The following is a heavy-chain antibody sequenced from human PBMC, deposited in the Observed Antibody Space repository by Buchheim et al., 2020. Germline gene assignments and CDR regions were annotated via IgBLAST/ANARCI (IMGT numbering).Heavy chain of an antibody. J-gene: IGHJ6*02. CDR2: IYHSGST. CDR3: ARDSTHYYDSSGYYFNYYGMDV. Sequence: QVQLQESGPGLVKPSGTLSLTCAVSGGSISSSNWWSWVRQPPGKGLEWIGEIYHSGSTNYNPSLKSRVTISVDKSKNPFSLKLSSVTAADTAVYYCARDSTHYYDSSGYYFNYYGMDVWGQGTT. V-gene: IGHV4-4*02. CDR1: GGSISSSNW. D-gene: IGHD3-22*01.